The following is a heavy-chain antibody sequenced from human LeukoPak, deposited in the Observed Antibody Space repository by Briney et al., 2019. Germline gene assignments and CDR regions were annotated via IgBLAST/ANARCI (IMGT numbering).Heavy chain of an antibody. Sequence: ASVKVSCKASGYTFSSYDINWVRQATGQGLEWMGWINPNSGNTGYALKFQGRVTITRNTSISTAYMELSSLRSEDTAVYYCARGRDTAIVTPIGQYPYYWGQGTLVTVSS. CDR2: INPNSGNT. J-gene: IGHJ4*02. D-gene: IGHD5-18*01. V-gene: IGHV1-8*03. CDR3: ARGRDTAIVTPIGQYPYY. CDR1: GYTFSSYD.